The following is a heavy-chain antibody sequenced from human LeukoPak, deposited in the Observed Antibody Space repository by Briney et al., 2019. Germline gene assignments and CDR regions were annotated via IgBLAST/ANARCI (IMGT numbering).Heavy chain of an antibody. CDR1: GFTFSSYA. CDR3: ARGGYCTNGVCYYGDYGRDY. J-gene: IGHJ4*02. V-gene: IGHV3-64*01. Sequence: PGGSLRLSCAAFGFTFSSYAMHWVRQAPGKGLEYVSAISSNGGSTYYANPVKGRFTISRDNSKNTLYLQMGSLRAEDMAVYYCARGGYCTNGVCYYGDYGRDYWGQGTLVTVSS. D-gene: IGHD2-8*01. CDR2: ISSNGGST.